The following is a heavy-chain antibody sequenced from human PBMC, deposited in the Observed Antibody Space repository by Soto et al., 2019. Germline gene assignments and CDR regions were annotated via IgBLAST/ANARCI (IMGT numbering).Heavy chain of an antibody. V-gene: IGHV1-18*01. CDR3: GGVFRRFRSQWLVGGLGY. CDR1: GYTFTSYG. D-gene: IGHD6-19*01. CDR2: ISAYNGNT. J-gene: IGHJ4*02. Sequence: RASVKVSCKASGYTFTSYGISWVRQAPGQGLEWMGWISAYNGNTNYAQKLQGRVTMTTDTSTSTAYMELRSLRSDDTAVYYCGGVFRRFRSQWLVGGLGYWGQGTLVTVSS.